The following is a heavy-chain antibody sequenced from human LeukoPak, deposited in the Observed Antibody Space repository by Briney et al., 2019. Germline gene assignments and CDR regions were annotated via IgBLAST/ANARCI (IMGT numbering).Heavy chain of an antibody. Sequence: ASVKVSCKVSGYTLTELSMHWVRQAPGKGLEWMGGFDPEDGETIYAQKFQGRVTMTRDTSTSTVYMELSSLRSEDTAVYYCARDSSPGQYSSDSYYYYGMDVWGQGTTVTVSS. CDR2: FDPEDGET. CDR3: ARDSSPGQYSSDSYYYYGMDV. D-gene: IGHD5-18*01. V-gene: IGHV1-24*01. J-gene: IGHJ6*02. CDR1: GYTLTELS.